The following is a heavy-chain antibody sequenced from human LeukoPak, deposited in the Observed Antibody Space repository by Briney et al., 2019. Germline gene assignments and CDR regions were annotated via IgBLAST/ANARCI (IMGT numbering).Heavy chain of an antibody. Sequence: ASVTVSCKASGYTFTDYYMHWVRQAPGQGLEWVGVINPNDGTTSYAQRFHGIVTMTRDTSTSTVYMELSSLRSEDTSVYYCARSGVHYSYGLDVSWGQGTLLTVSS. CDR1: GYTFTDYY. J-gene: IGHJ5*02. D-gene: IGHD5-18*01. CDR3: ARSGVHYSYGLDVS. CDR2: INPNDGTT. V-gene: IGHV1-46*01.